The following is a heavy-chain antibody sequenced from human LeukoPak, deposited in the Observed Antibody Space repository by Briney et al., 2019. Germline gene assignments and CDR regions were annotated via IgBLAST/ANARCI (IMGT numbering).Heavy chain of an antibody. J-gene: IGHJ4*02. CDR3: ARLTLAIPFDY. V-gene: IGHV4-34*01. CDR1: GGSFSGYY. CDR2: INHSGST. D-gene: IGHD2-2*02. Sequence: PSETLSLTCAVYGGSFSGYYWSWIRQPPGKGLEWIGEINHSGSTNYNPSLKSRVTISVDTSKNQFSLKLSSVTAADTAVYYCARLTLAIPFDYWGQGTLVTVSS.